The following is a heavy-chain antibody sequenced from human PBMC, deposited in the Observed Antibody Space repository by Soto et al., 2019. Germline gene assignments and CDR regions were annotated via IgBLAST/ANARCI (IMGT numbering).Heavy chain of an antibody. CDR3: AKDGGKDGYFGNWFDP. V-gene: IGHV1-69*15. CDR2: IIPIFGST. J-gene: IGHJ5*02. D-gene: IGHD5-18*01. CDR1: GGTFSNYA. Sequence: QVQLLQSGAEVKKPGSSVKASCKASGGTFSNYAITWVRQAPGQGLEWRGRIIPIFGSTNFAQKFQGRVTLTADESTTTVYMELSSLRSDDTAVYFCAKDGGKDGYFGNWFDPWGQGTLVTVSS.